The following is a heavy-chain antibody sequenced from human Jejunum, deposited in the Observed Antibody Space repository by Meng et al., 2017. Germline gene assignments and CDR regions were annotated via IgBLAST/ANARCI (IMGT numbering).Heavy chain of an antibody. J-gene: IGHJ4*02. CDR2: IKQDGRER. Sequence: GESLKISCAASGFTFSTFWMSWVRQAPGKGLEWVANIKQDGRERYYVDSVKGRFIISRDNAKNSLSLEMNSLRAEDTAVYYCVGSTGWLLHYWGQGSLATVSS. CDR3: VGSTGWLLHY. V-gene: IGHV3-7*01. CDR1: GFTFSTFW. D-gene: IGHD6-19*01.